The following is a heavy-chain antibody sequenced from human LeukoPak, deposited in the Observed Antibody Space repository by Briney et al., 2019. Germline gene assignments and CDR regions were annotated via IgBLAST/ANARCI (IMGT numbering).Heavy chain of an antibody. CDR2: ISAYNGNT. CDR3: ARVGITMIVVVTLDY. D-gene: IGHD3-22*01. Sequence: ASVKVSCKASGYTFTSYGISWVRQAPGQGLEWMGWISAYNGNTNYAQKLQGSVTMTTDTSTSTAYMELRSLRSDDTAVYYCARVGITMIVVVTLDYWGQGTLVTVSS. CDR1: GYTFTSYG. V-gene: IGHV1-18*01. J-gene: IGHJ4*02.